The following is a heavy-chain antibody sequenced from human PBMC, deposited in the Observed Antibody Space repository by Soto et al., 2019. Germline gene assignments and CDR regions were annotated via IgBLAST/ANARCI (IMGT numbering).Heavy chain of an antibody. D-gene: IGHD6-13*01. J-gene: IGHJ4*02. V-gene: IGHV3-72*01. Sequence: EVQLVESGGGLVQPGGSLRLSCAASGFTLSDHYMDWVRQAPGKGLEWVGRTRNKANSYTTEYAASVKGRFTISRDDSKNSLYLQMNSLKTEDTAVYYCARPHCSSWYDTYFDYWGQGTLVTVSS. CDR2: TRNKANSYTT. CDR3: ARPHCSSWYDTYFDY. CDR1: GFTLSDHY.